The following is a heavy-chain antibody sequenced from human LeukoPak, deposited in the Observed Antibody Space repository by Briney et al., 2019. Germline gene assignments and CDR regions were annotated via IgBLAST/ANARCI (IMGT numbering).Heavy chain of an antibody. V-gene: IGHV3-30*18. CDR3: AKDRDGGSWGTDY. Sequence: GGSLRLSCAASGFTFSSYGMHWVRQAPGKGLEWVVVISYDGSNKYYADSVKGRFTISRDNSKNTLYLQMNSLRAEDTAVYYCAKDRDGGSWGTDYWGQGTLVTVSS. CDR2: ISYDGSNK. J-gene: IGHJ4*02. D-gene: IGHD2-15*01. CDR1: GFTFSSYG.